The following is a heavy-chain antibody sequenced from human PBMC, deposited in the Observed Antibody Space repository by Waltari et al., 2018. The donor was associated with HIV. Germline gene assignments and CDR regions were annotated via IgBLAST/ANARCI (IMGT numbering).Heavy chain of an antibody. CDR3: AREDYDQLWGTPLYIFDS. V-gene: IGHV4-61*02. J-gene: IGHJ4*02. D-gene: IGHD3-16*01. CDR1: GDSMKITRYF. CDR2: INTRGDT. Sequence: QVQLQESGPGLVESSQTLSLVCSVPGDSMKITRYFWSWIRQSAGKGLDGIGRINTRGDTRVNPSLKSRLTMSIDAARNRFFMNLTYVSAADTGTYFCAREDYDQLWGTPLYIFDSWGPGTLVTVSS.